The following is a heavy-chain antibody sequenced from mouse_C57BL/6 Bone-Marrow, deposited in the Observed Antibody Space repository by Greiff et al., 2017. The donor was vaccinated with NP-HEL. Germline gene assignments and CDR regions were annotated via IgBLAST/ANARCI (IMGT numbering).Heavy chain of an antibody. CDR2: ILPSIGRT. D-gene: IGHD1-1*01. V-gene: IGHV15-2*01. CDR1: DSEVFPIAY. CDR3: ARTGLRYYGSSYDYYAMDY. J-gene: IGHJ4*01. Sequence: VQLQQSGSELRSPGSSVKLSCKDFDSEVFPIAYMSWVRQKPGHGFEWIGGILPSIGRTIYGEKFEDKATLDADTLSNTAYLELNSLTSEDSAIYYCARTGLRYYGSSYDYYAMDYGGQGTSVTVSS.